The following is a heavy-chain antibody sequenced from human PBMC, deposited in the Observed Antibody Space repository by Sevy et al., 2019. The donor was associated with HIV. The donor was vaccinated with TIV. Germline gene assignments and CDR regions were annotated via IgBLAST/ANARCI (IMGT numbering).Heavy chain of an antibody. CDR3: AKDGSSSTWYGGDYFDY. V-gene: IGHV3-23*01. Sequence: GGSLRLSCAASGFTFSSYAMSWVRQAPGKGLEWVSTISGSGVSTYADSVKGRFTISRDNSKNTLYLKMNRLRAEDTAVDDCAKDGSSSTWYGGDYFDYWGQGTLVTVSS. J-gene: IGHJ4*02. CDR1: GFTFSSYA. D-gene: IGHD6-13*01. CDR2: ISGSGVST.